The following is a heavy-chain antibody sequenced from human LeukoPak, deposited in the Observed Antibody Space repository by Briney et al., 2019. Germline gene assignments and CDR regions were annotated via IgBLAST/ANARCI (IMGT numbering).Heavy chain of an antibody. CDR3: ARSYDSSGYELYYFDY. Sequence: SETPSLTCTVSGGSISSYYWSWIRQPPGKGLEWIGYIYYSGSTNYNPSLKSRVTISVDTSKNQFSLKLSSVTAADTAVYYCARSYDSSGYELYYFDYWGQGTLVTVSS. CDR1: GGSISSYY. V-gene: IGHV4-59*01. D-gene: IGHD3-22*01. CDR2: IYYSGST. J-gene: IGHJ4*02.